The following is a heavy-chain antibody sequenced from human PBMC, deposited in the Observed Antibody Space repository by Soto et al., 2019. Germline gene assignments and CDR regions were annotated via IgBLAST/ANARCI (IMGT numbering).Heavy chain of an antibody. CDR2: IDPSDSYT. J-gene: IGHJ4*02. Sequence: PGESLKISCKASGYNFTAFWIHWVRQMPGKGLEWLGKIDPSDSYTNYSPSFEGHVTSSTDNSITTAYLQWSSLRASDTALYFYAGIHEIYFVSWPQGSMVPGSS. V-gene: IGHV5-10-1*01. CDR3: AGIHEIYFVS. CDR1: GYNFTAFW.